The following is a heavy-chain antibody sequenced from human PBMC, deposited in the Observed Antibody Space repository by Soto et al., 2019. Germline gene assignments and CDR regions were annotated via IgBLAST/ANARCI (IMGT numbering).Heavy chain of an antibody. J-gene: IGHJ4*02. CDR2: ISDSGDRT. CDR1: GFTFSNYA. Sequence: EVQLLQSGGGLVQPGGSLRLSCAASGFTFSNYAMSWLRQPPGKGLEWVSAISDSGDRTYYADSVKGRFTISRDNSKNTLYLQMNSLRAEDSAVYYCVKERSGHSYDDSWGQGTLVTVSS. D-gene: IGHD5-18*01. CDR3: VKERSGHSYDDS. V-gene: IGHV3-23*01.